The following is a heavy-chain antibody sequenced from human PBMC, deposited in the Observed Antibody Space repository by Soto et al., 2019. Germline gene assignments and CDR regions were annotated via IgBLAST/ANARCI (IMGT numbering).Heavy chain of an antibody. Sequence: QVQLVQSGPEVKKTGTSVKVSCKASGGTFSSRAISWVRQAPGQGLEWMGGIIPVFGRVNYAEKFQDRVTITADESTGTVYMELSSLRSEDTALYYCANSRGGTSLGYHGMDIWGQGTTVSVSS. V-gene: IGHV1-69*01. CDR2: IIPVFGRV. J-gene: IGHJ6*02. D-gene: IGHD3-16*01. CDR3: ANSRGGTSLGYHGMDI. CDR1: GGTFSSRA.